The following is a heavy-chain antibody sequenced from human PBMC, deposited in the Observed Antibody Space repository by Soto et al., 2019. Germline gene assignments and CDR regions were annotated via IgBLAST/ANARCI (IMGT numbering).Heavy chain of an antibody. D-gene: IGHD6-13*01. Sequence: EVQLLESGGGLVQPGGSLRLSCAASGFTFSNYAMSWVRQAPGKGLEWVSVISGSGGSTSYADSVKGRFTISRDNSKNTLYLQMNSLRAEDTAVYYCAKDLIPAAMNRDLDYWGQGTLVTVSS. CDR1: GFTFSNYA. CDR3: AKDLIPAAMNRDLDY. J-gene: IGHJ4*02. CDR2: ISGSGGST. V-gene: IGHV3-23*01.